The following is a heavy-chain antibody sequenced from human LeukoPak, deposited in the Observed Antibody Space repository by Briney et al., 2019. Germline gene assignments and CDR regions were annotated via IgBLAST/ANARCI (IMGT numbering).Heavy chain of an antibody. Sequence: GGSLRLSCAASGFIFSNYGMHWVRQAPGKGLEWVAVIWYDGSNKYYAESVKGRFTISRDNPENTLYLQMNSLRAEDTAVYYCARALGYDSSGYYYYGMDVWGQGTTATVSS. D-gene: IGHD3-22*01. V-gene: IGHV3-33*01. CDR3: ARALGYDSSGYYYYGMDV. CDR1: GFIFSNYG. CDR2: IWYDGSNK. J-gene: IGHJ6*02.